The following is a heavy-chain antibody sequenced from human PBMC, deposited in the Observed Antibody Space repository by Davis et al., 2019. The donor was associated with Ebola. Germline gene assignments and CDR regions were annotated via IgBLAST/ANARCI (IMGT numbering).Heavy chain of an antibody. CDR3: ASPQGGSGSSYYYYGMDV. V-gene: IGHV1-69*06. CDR1: GGTFSSYA. J-gene: IGHJ6*02. D-gene: IGHD3-10*01. Sequence: SVKVSCKASGGTFSSYAISWVRQAPGQGLEWMGGFIPIFGTANYAQKFQGRVTITADKSTSTAYMELSSLRSEDTAVYYCASPQGGSGSSYYYYGMDVWGQGTTVTVSS. CDR2: FIPIFGTA.